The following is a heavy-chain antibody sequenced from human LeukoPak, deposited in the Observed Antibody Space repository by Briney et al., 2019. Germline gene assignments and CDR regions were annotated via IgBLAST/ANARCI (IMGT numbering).Heavy chain of an antibody. CDR2: IYSGGST. V-gene: IGHV3-66*01. CDR3: ARDVIAAAGTSWFDP. Sequence: GGSLRLSCAASGFTVSSNYMSWVRQAPGKGLEWVSVIYSGGSTYYADSVKGRFTISRDNSKNTLYLQMNSLRAEDTAVYYCARDVIAAAGTSWFDPWGQGTLVTVSS. CDR1: GFTVSSNY. D-gene: IGHD6-13*01. J-gene: IGHJ5*02.